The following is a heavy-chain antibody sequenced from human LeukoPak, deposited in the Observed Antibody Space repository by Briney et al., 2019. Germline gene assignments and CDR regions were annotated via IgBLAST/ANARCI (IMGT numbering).Heavy chain of an antibody. CDR3: ARVRVRYSSSAGDFDY. Sequence: ASVKVSCKASGYTFTSYGISWVRQAPGQGLEWMGIINPSGGSTSYAQKFQGRVTMTRDTSTSTVYMELSSLRSEDTAVYYCARVRVRYSSSAGDFDYWGQGTLVTVSS. D-gene: IGHD6-13*01. CDR1: GYTFTSYG. V-gene: IGHV1-46*01. CDR2: INPSGGST. J-gene: IGHJ4*02.